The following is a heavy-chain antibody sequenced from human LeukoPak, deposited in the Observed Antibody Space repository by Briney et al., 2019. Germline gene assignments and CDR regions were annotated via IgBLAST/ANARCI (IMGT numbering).Heavy chain of an antibody. CDR1: GYTFTSYA. Sequence: ASVKVSCKASGYTFTSYAMNWVRQAPGQGLEWMEWINTNTGNPTYAQGFTGRFVFSLDTSVSTAYLQISSLKAEDTAVYYCARDPSRPYYYGSGSYFRYWGQGTLVTVSS. D-gene: IGHD3-10*01. V-gene: IGHV7-4-1*02. J-gene: IGHJ4*02. CDR3: ARDPSRPYYYGSGSYFRY. CDR2: INTNTGNP.